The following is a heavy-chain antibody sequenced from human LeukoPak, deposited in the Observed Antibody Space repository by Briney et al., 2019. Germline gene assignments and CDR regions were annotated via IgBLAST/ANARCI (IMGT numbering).Heavy chain of an antibody. CDR2: ISSSSTYI. V-gene: IGHV3-21*01. D-gene: IGHD3-22*01. J-gene: IGHJ4*02. CDR3: ARSYYDSSGSLDY. Sequence: GGSLRLSCAASGFTFRSYSMNRVRQAPGKGLEWVSFISSSSTYIYYADSVKGRFTISRDNAKNSLYLQMNSLRVEDTAVYYCARSYYDSSGSLDYWGQGTPVTVSS. CDR1: GFTFRSYS.